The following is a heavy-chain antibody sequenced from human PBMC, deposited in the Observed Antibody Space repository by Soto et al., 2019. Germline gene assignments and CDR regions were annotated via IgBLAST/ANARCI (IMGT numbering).Heavy chain of an antibody. CDR1: GGTFSSYT. J-gene: IGHJ4*02. Sequence: QVQLVQSGAEVKKPGSSVKVSCKASGGTFSSYTISWVRQAPGQGLEWMGRIIPILGIANYAQKFQGRVTIXXDXSXXTAYMELSSLGSEDTAVYYCAGKPGYCSGGSRYVYWGQGTLVTVSS. CDR3: AGKPGYCSGGSRYVY. D-gene: IGHD2-15*01. CDR2: IIPILGIA. V-gene: IGHV1-69*02.